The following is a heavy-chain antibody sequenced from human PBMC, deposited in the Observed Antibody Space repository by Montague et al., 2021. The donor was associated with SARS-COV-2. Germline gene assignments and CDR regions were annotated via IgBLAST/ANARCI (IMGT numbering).Heavy chain of an antibody. CDR2: IYYSGST. Sequence: SETLSLTCTVSGGSVSSSSYYWVWFRQPPGKGLEWIGSIYYSGSTYCNPSLKSRVTISVDTSKNQFSLKLSSVTAADTAVYYCARQFSREKWVDYWGQGTLVTVSS. CDR3: ARQFSREKWVDY. CDR1: GGSVSSSSYY. D-gene: IGHD1-26*01. J-gene: IGHJ4*02. V-gene: IGHV4-39*01.